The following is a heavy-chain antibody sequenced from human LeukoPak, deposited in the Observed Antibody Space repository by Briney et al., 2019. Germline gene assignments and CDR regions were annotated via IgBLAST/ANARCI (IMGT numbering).Heavy chain of an antibody. CDR1: GYTFTSYD. CDR3: ARAYSSSWYYFSFIHYYYGMDV. D-gene: IGHD6-13*01. V-gene: IGHV1-8*01. J-gene: IGHJ6*02. Sequence: GASVKVSCKASGYTFTSYDINWVRQATGQGLEWMGWMNPNSGNTGYAQKFQGRVTMTRNTSISTAYMELSSLRSEDTAVYYCARAYSSSWYYFSFIHYYYGMDVWGQGTTVTVSS. CDR2: MNPNSGNT.